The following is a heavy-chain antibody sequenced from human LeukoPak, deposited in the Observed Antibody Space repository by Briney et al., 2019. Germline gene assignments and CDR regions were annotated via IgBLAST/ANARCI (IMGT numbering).Heavy chain of an antibody. CDR3: AGQSSGSLYYYYGMDV. Sequence: SETLPLTCTVSGGSISSYYWSWIRQPPGKGLEWIGYIYYSGSTNYNPSLKSRVTISVDTSKNQFSLKLSSVTAADTAVYYCAGQSSGSLYYYYGMDVWGQGTTVTVSS. D-gene: IGHD3-10*01. J-gene: IGHJ6*02. CDR2: IYYSGST. V-gene: IGHV4-59*01. CDR1: GGSISSYY.